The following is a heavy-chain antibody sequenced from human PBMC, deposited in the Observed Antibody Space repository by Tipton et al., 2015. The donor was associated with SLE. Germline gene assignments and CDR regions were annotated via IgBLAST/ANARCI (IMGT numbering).Heavy chain of an antibody. V-gene: IGHV4-39*07. D-gene: IGHD3-10*01. CDR3: ARGGYHYGSMGWFDP. J-gene: IGHJ5*02. CDR2: IYHSGYT. CDR1: GSSMSSSGYY. Sequence: GLVKPSETLSLTCNVSGSSMSSSGYYWGWIRQSPGKGLEWIGSIYHSGYTHYNPSLESRVTMSVDTTNNQFSLKVTSVTAADTSIYYCARGGYHYGSMGWFDPWGQGTLVTVSS.